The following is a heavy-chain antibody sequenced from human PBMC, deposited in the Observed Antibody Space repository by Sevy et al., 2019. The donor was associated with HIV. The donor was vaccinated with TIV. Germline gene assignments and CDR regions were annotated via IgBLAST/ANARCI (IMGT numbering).Heavy chain of an antibody. V-gene: IGHV3-21*06. CDR2: ISSGGSYI. CDR1: GFTFSYYT. Sequence: GGSLRLSCAASGFTFSYYTMNWVRQAPGKGLEWVSYISSGGSYISYTDSVKGRFTISRDKAKNSLYLQMNSLRPEDAAMYFCARDRDYYGSGTFDAWGQGTTVTVSS. D-gene: IGHD3-10*01. J-gene: IGHJ6*02. CDR3: ARDRDYYGSGTFDA.